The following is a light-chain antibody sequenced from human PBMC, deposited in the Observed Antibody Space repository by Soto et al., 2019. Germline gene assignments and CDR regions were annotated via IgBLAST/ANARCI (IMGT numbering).Light chain of an antibody. CDR2: EVS. V-gene: IGLV2-14*01. Sequence: QSALTQPASVSGSPGQSITISCTGTSSDVGGYKYVSWYQQYPGKAPKLMIYEVSNRPSGVSNRFSGSKSGNTASLTVSGLQAEDEADYYCSSFTSSSTLDVFGTGTKLTVL. CDR1: SSDVGGYKY. CDR3: SSFTSSSTLDV. J-gene: IGLJ1*01.